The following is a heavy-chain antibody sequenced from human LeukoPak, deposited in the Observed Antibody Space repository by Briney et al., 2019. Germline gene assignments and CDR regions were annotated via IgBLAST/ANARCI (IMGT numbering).Heavy chain of an antibody. CDR1: GYAISSGYY. CDR3: VRDSSGTLAFDV. CDR2: IYHDGTT. V-gene: IGHV4-38-2*02. Sequence: PSETLSLTCTVSGYAISSGYYWGWIRQTPGTGLEWIAKIYHDGTTHYNPSLQSRTTMSVDTSKNDFSLRLSSVTAADTAMYYCVRDSSGTLAFDVWGQGTMLTVSS. J-gene: IGHJ3*01. D-gene: IGHD6-25*01.